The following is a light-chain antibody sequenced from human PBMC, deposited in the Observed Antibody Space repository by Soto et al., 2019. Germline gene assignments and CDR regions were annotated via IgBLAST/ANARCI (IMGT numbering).Light chain of an antibody. J-gene: IGKJ4*01. V-gene: IGKV3-11*01. CDR2: DAS. CDR1: QSVSSY. Sequence: EIVLTQSPATLSLSPGERATLSCRASQSVSSYLAWYQQKPGQAPRLLIYDASNRATGIPARSSGSGSGTDFTLTISSLEPEDFAVYYCQQRSNWPTFGGGTKWIS. CDR3: QQRSNWPT.